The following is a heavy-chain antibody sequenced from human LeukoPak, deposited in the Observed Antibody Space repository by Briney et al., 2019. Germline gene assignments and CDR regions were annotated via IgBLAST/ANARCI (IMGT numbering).Heavy chain of an antibody. CDR2: IYYSGST. CDR1: GGSISSSSYY. V-gene: IGHV4-39*02. Sequence: SETLSLTCTVSGGSISSSSYYWGWIRQPPGKGLEWIGSIYYSGSTYYNPSLKSRVTISVDTSKNQFSLKLSSVTAADTAVYYCARERDSSGWYRIYYFDYWGQGTLVTVSS. D-gene: IGHD6-19*01. CDR3: ARERDSSGWYRIYYFDY. J-gene: IGHJ4*02.